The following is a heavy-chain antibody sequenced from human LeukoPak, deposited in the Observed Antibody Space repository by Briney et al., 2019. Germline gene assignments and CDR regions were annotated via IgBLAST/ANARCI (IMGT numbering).Heavy chain of an antibody. CDR3: ARGGGGDFWSRDYYMDV. J-gene: IGHJ6*03. CDR2: INPKNGGP. V-gene: IGHV1-2*02. D-gene: IGHD3-3*01. CDR1: GYTFSDHY. Sequence: ASVKVSCKPSGYTFSDHYMHWVRQAPGQGLEWMAWINPKNGGPTYAPKFQGRVTLTRDTSISTFYMELSRLTSDATALYYGARGGGGDFWSRDYYMDVWGKGTTVTVS.